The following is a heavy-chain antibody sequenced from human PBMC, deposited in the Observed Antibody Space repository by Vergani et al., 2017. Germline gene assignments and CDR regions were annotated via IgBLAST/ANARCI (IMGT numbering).Heavy chain of an antibody. Sequence: EVQLVESGGGLVQPGGSLRLSCAASGFTFSSYWMHWVRQAPGKGLVWVSRINSDGSSTSYADSVKGRFTISRDNAKNTLYLQMNSLRAEVTAVYYCARDLVYYDFWSGYYSYYYYYGMDVWGQGTTVTVSS. D-gene: IGHD3-3*01. CDR3: ARDLVYYDFWSGYYSYYYYYGMDV. V-gene: IGHV3-74*01. CDR1: GFTFSSYW. J-gene: IGHJ6*02. CDR2: INSDGSST.